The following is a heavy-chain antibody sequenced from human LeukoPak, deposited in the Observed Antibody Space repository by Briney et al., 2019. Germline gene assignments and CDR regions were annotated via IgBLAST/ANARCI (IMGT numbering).Heavy chain of an antibody. J-gene: IGHJ4*02. D-gene: IGHD6-19*01. CDR2: ISWNSGSI. CDR1: GFTFDDYA. Sequence: GGSLRLSCAASGFTFDDYAMHWVRQAPGKGLEWVSGISWNSGSIGYADSVKGGFTISRDNAKNSLYLQMNSLRAEDTALYYCAKGHSGWYSGWGRGTLVTVSS. CDR3: AKGHSGWYSG. V-gene: IGHV3-9*01.